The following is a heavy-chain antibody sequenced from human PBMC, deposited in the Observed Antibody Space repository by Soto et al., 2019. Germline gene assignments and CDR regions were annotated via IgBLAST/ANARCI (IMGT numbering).Heavy chain of an antibody. J-gene: IGHJ6*03. CDR1: GYSVTSYW. Sequence: PGESLKISCKGSGYSVTSYWIGWVRQMPGKGLEWMGIIYPGDSDTRYSPSFQGQVTISADKSISTAYLQWSSLKASDTAMYYCARQTIVVVPAAMDYYYYYYMDVWGKGPTVTVSS. CDR2: IYPGDSDT. CDR3: ARQTIVVVPAAMDYYYYYYMDV. V-gene: IGHV5-51*01. D-gene: IGHD2-2*01.